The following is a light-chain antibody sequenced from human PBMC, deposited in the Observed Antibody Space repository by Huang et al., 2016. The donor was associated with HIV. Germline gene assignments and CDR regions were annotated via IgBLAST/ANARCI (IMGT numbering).Light chain of an antibody. CDR3: QQYYTTPLT. J-gene: IGKJ4*01. CDR1: QNLLYRSNNRNY. V-gene: IGKV4-1*01. CDR2: GAS. Sequence: DIVMTQSPVSLAVSLGERTTINCKSSQNLLYRSNNRNYLAWYQRRPGQPPKLLIYGASARESGVPDRFSGSGSGTDFTLTISSLQAEDVAVYYCQQYYTTPLTFGGGTKVEIK.